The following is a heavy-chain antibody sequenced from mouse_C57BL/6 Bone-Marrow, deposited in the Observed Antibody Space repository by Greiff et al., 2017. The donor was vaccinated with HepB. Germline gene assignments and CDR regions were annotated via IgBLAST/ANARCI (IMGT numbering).Heavy chain of an antibody. J-gene: IGHJ2*01. CDR3: ARGRGDFDY. V-gene: IGHV5-4*03. CDR2: ISDGGSYT. CDR1: GFTFSSYA. Sequence: EVKLMESGGGLVKPGGSLKLSCAASGFTFSSYAMSWVRQTPEKRLEWVATISDGGSYTYYPDNVKGRFTISRDNAKNNLYLQMSHLKSEDTAMYYCARGRGDFDYWGQGTTLTVSS.